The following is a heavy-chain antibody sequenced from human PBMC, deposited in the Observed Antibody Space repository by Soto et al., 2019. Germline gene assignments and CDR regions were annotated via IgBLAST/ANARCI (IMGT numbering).Heavy chain of an antibody. Sequence: QVQLVESGGGVVQPGRSLRLSCAASGFTFSHYGIHWVRQAPGKGLEWLAVISYDGSNKHYADSVKGRFTVSRDNSKNTLYLQMNSLRAEHTAVYFCATYSGKYQGPIDYWGQGTLVTVSS. D-gene: IGHD1-26*01. J-gene: IGHJ4*02. CDR3: ATYSGKYQGPIDY. CDR2: ISYDGSNK. CDR1: GFTFSHYG. V-gene: IGHV3-30*03.